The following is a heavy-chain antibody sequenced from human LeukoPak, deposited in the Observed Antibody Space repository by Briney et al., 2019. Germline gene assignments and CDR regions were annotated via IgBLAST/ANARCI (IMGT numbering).Heavy chain of an antibody. J-gene: IGHJ6*02. V-gene: IGHV4-59*01. CDR2: IYYSGST. CDR3: ARALRARITGTTASVYGMDV. D-gene: IGHD1-20*01. Sequence: SETLSLTCTVSGGSISSYYWSWIRQPPGKGLEWIGYIYYSGSTNYNPSLKSRVTISVDTSKNQFSLKLSSVTAADTAEYYCARALRARITGTTASVYGMDVWGQGTTVTVSS. CDR1: GGSISSYY.